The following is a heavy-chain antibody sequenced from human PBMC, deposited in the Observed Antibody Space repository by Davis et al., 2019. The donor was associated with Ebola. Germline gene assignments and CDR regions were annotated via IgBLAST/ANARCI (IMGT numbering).Heavy chain of an antibody. CDR2: INPNSGGT. Sequence: AASVKVSCKASGYTFTSHDINWVRQATGQGLEWMGRINPNSGGTNYAQKFQCRVNMTRDTSISTAYMELSRLRSDDTAVYYCARVGVLAAAGTFDYWGQGTLVTVSS. CDR1: GYTFTSHD. CDR3: ARVGVLAAAGTFDY. J-gene: IGHJ4*02. D-gene: IGHD6-13*01. V-gene: IGHV1-2*06.